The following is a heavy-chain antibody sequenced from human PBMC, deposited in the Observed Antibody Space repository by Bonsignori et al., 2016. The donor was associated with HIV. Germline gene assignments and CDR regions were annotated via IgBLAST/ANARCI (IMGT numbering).Heavy chain of an antibody. Sequence: WVRQAPGQGLEWMGGIIPILGIANYAQKFQGRVTITADKSTSTAYMELSSLRSKDTAVYYCARGDCSGGSCYPNDAFDIWGQGTMVTVSS. J-gene: IGHJ3*02. CDR3: ARGDCSGGSCYPNDAFDI. V-gene: IGHV1-69*10. CDR2: IIPILGIA. D-gene: IGHD2-15*01.